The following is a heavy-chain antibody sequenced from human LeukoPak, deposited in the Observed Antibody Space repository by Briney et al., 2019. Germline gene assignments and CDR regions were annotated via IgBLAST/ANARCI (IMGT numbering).Heavy chain of an antibody. CDR1: GGSISSYY. V-gene: IGHV4-59*01. D-gene: IGHD2-21*01. CDR2: IYYSGST. J-gene: IGHJ4*02. Sequence: SETLSHTCTVSGGSISSYYWSWIRQPPGKGLEWIGYIYYSGSTNYNPSLKSRVTISVDTSKNQFSLKLSSVTAADTAVYYCARGRLKLPNYWGQGTLVTVSS. CDR3: ARGRLKLPNY.